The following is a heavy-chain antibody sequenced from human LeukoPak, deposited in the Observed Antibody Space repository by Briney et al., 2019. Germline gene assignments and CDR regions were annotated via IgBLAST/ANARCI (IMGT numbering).Heavy chain of an antibody. D-gene: IGHD2-2*01. V-gene: IGHV3-30-3*01. CDR1: GFTFSSYA. CDR2: ISYDGSNK. CDR3: ARYCSSTSCYEGY. J-gene: IGHJ4*02. Sequence: HSGGSLRLSCAASGFTFSSYAMHGVREAPGKGLEGVAVISYDGSNKYYADSVQGRFIISRDNSKNTLYLQMNSLRAEDTAVYYCARYCSSTSCYEGYWGQGTLVTVSS.